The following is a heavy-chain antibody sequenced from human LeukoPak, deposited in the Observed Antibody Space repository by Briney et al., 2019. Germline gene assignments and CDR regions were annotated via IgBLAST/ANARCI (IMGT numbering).Heavy chain of an antibody. D-gene: IGHD6-19*01. Sequence: GRSLRLSCAASGFTFSSHGMHWVRQAPGKGLEWVAVIWYDGSNKFYADSVGGRFTISRDNSKNTLYVQMNSLRAEDTAVYYCARGRGCGWYDAFDMWGQGTMVTVSS. V-gene: IGHV3-33*01. CDR2: IWYDGSNK. CDR3: ARGRGCGWYDAFDM. CDR1: GFTFSSHG. J-gene: IGHJ3*02.